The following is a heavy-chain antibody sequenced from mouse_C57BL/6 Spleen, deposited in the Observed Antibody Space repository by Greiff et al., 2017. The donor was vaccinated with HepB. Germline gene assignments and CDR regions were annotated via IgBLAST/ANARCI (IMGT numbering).Heavy chain of an antibody. CDR3: ARPGNYGAMDY. CDR1: GFTFSDYG. Sequence: EVKLVESGGGLVKPGGSLKLSCAASGFTFSDYGMHWVRQAPEKGLEWVAYISSGSSTIYYADTVKGRFTISRDNAKNTLFLQMTSLRSEDTALYSCARPGNYGAMDYWGQGTSVTVSS. J-gene: IGHJ4*01. CDR2: ISSGSSTI. D-gene: IGHD1-1*01. V-gene: IGHV5-17*01.